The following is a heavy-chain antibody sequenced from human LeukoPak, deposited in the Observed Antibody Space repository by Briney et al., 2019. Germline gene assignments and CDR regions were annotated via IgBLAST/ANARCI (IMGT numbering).Heavy chain of an antibody. CDR2: ISGSGRST. D-gene: IGHD3-10*01. V-gene: IGHV3-23*01. CDR1: GFTFSNYE. J-gene: IGHJ5*02. Sequence: GGSLRLSCAASGFTFSNYEMNWVRQAPGKGLEWVSAISGSGRSTYYADSVKGRFTISRDNSKNTLYLQMNSLRAEDTAVYYCARSGSYLRTWFDPWGQGTLVTVSS. CDR3: ARSGSYLRTWFDP.